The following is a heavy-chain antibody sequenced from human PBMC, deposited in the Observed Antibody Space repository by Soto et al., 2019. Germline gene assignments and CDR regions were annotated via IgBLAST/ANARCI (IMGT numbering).Heavy chain of an antibody. CDR2: IYYSGST. D-gene: IGHD5-12*01. CDR1: GGSISSSSYY. V-gene: IGHV4-39*01. J-gene: IGHJ6*02. CDR3: ARHQWLRFYYYYYGMDV. Sequence: PSETLSLTCTVSGGSISSSSYYWGWIRQPPGKGLGWIGSIYYSGSTYYNPSLKSRVTISVDTSKNQFSLKLSSATAADTAVYYCARHQWLRFYYYYYGMDVWGQGTTVTVSS.